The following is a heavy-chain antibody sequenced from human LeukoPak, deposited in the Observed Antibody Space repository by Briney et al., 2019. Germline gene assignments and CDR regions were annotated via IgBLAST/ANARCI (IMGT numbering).Heavy chain of an antibody. V-gene: IGHV1-46*01. CDR1: GYTFTSYY. CDR3: ARHYSSSWYTLYNWFDP. Sequence: ASVKVSCKASGYTFTSYYMHWVRQAPGQGLEWMGIINPSGGSTSYAHKFQGRVTMTRDMSTSPVYMELSSLRSEDTAVYYCARHYSSSWYTLYNWFDPWGQGTLVTVSS. CDR2: INPSGGST. D-gene: IGHD6-13*01. J-gene: IGHJ5*02.